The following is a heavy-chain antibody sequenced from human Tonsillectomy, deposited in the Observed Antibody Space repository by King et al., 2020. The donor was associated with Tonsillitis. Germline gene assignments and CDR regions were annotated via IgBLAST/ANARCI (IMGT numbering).Heavy chain of an antibody. CDR2: IYHSGST. CDR3: ARAFYCSGGSCYPSYYYYMDV. Sequence: QLQESGPGLVKPSGTLSLTCAVSGGSISSSNWWSWVRQPPGKGLEWIGEIYHSGSTNYNPSLTSRVTIEVDTSKNQFSLRLSSLTAADTAVYYCARAFYCSGGSCYPSYYYYMDVWGKGTTVTVS. CDR1: GGSISSSNW. J-gene: IGHJ6*03. V-gene: IGHV4-4*02. D-gene: IGHD2-15*01.